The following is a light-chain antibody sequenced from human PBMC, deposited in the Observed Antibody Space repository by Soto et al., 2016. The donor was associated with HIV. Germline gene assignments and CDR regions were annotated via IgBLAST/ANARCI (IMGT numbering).Light chain of an antibody. J-gene: IGLJ1*01. Sequence: SYELTQPPSVSVSPGQTARITCFGDALPKHYAYWYQQKPGQAPVLVIYKNYERPSGIPERFSGSSSGTTVTLTISGVQPEDEADYYCQSADSSGTYGVFGTGTKVTVL. CDR3: QSADSSGTYGV. V-gene: IGLV3-25*03. CDR2: KNY. CDR1: ALPKHY.